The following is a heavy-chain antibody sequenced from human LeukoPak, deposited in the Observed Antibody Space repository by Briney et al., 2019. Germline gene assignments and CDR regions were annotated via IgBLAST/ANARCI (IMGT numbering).Heavy chain of an antibody. CDR2: ISWNSASV. CDR3: AKDYGYSSSWYDY. D-gene: IGHD6-13*01. CDR1: GFTFDDYG. Sequence: GGSLRLSCEASGFTFDDYGMHWVRQAPGKGLEWVSTISWNSASVGYVDSVKGRFTISRDNAKKTLYLQMNCLRPEDTALYYCAKDYGYSSSWYDYWGQGTLVTVSS. J-gene: IGHJ4*02. V-gene: IGHV3-9*01.